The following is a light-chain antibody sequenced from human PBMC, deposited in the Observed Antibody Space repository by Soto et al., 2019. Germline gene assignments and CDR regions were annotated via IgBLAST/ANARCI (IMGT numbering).Light chain of an antibody. CDR3: QQYYSGAST. J-gene: IGKJ1*01. Sequence: DIVMTQSPESLAVSLGGRATIHCKSSQTVLFTSNNKNFLAWYQHKVGQPPKLLINWASIRESGVPDRFSGRGSGSDFTLTISNLQGEDVGVYYCQQYYSGASTFGQGTKVDIK. V-gene: IGKV4-1*01. CDR1: QTVLFTSNNKNF. CDR2: WAS.